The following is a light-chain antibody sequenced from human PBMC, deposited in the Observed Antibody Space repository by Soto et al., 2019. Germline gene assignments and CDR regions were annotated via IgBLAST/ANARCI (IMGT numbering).Light chain of an antibody. CDR2: GAS. CDR1: QSVDSTF. Sequence: EIVLTQSPGSLSLSPGQRATLSCRASQSVDSTFFAWYQKKPGQAPRLLIYGASMRDTGVPDTFSGSGSGTDFTLTISRLEPEDLAVYYCQQYMSSVTFGQGTKVEI. CDR3: QQYMSSVT. V-gene: IGKV3-20*01. J-gene: IGKJ1*01.